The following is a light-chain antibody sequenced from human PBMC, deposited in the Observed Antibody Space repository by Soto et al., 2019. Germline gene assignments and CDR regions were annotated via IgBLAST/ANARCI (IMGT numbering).Light chain of an antibody. J-gene: IGKJ4*01. CDR3: RQYGRSLGFA. CDR1: QSVSSNF. Sequence: IVLTQSPGTLSFSPWERSTLSCMAIQSVSSNFLVLYQEKPGQAPRLLIYGASSRATGIPDRFSGSGSGTDFTLTISRLEPEDFAVYHCRQYGRSLGFAFGGGTKVDIK. V-gene: IGKV3-20*01. CDR2: GAS.